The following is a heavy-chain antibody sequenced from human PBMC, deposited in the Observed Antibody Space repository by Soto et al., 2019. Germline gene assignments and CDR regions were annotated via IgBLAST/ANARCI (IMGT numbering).Heavy chain of an antibody. CDR2: ISYDGSNK. V-gene: IGHV3-30*03. D-gene: IGHD3-22*01. CDR1: GFTFSSYG. CDR3: ARHEFHDSSGYEVFDY. Sequence: GGSLRLSCAASGFTFSSYGMHWVRQAPGKGLEWVAVISYDGSNKYYADSVKGRFTISRDNSKNTLYLQMNSLRAEDTAVYYCARHEFHDSSGYEVFDYWGQGTLVTVSS. J-gene: IGHJ4*02.